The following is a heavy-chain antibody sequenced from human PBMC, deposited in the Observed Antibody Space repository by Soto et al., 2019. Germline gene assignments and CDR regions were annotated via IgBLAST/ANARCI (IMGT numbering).Heavy chain of an antibody. Sequence: EVQLVESGGNLVQPGGSLRLSCAGSGFTFSDYYIDWVRQAPGKGLEWVGRSRDKGNSYSTDYGASVRGRFTVSRDGLKNSLYLQMNSLETGDTALYYCVSCRPGAASFDYWGRGTRVTVSS. V-gene: IGHV3-72*01. CDR1: GFTFSDYY. D-gene: IGHD1-26*01. J-gene: IGHJ4*02. CDR3: VSCRPGAASFDY. CDR2: SRDKGNSYST.